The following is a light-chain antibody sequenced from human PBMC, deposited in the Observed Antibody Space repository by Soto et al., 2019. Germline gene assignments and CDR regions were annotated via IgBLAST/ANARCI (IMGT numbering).Light chain of an antibody. CDR1: QSISSW. J-gene: IGKJ2*01. Sequence: IQMTQSPSTLSASVGDRVTITCRASQSISSWLAWYQQKPGKAPQLLIYAASSLESGVPSRFSGSGSGTEFTLTISSLQPDDFATYYCQQYNSYSTFGQGTKLEIK. CDR3: QQYNSYST. CDR2: AAS. V-gene: IGKV1-5*01.